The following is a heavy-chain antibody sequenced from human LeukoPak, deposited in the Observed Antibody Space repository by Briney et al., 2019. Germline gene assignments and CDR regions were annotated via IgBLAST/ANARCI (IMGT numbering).Heavy chain of an antibody. D-gene: IGHD3-16*01. CDR2: ILNDGSQE. J-gene: IGHJ3*02. CDR1: GFTFSSYG. Sequence: GGSLRLSCAASGFTFSSYGMHWVRQAPGKGLEWVAVILNDGSQEKYADSVKGRFTISRDNSKNTLFLQMSSLRAEDTAVYYCARDDALGDNALDIWGQGTMVTVSS. V-gene: IGHV3-33*01. CDR3: ARDDALGDNALDI.